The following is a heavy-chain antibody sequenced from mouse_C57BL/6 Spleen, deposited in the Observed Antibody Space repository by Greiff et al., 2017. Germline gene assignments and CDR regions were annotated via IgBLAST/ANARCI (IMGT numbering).Heavy chain of an antibody. D-gene: IGHD2-4*01. CDR3: ARDGEYDYGRWYFDV. CDR1: GFTFSSYA. Sequence: DVKLVESGGGLVKPGGSLKLSCAASGFTFSSYAMSWVRQTPEKRLEWVATISDGGSYTYYPDNVKGRFTISRDNAKNNLYLQMSHLKSEDTAMYYCARDGEYDYGRWYFDVWGTGTTVTVSS. V-gene: IGHV5-4*01. J-gene: IGHJ1*03. CDR2: ISDGGSYT.